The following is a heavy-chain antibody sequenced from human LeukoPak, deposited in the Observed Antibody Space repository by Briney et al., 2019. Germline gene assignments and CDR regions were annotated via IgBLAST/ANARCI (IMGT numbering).Heavy chain of an antibody. J-gene: IGHJ5*02. CDR3: AREVTGTTGWFDP. CDR2: INHSGST. CDR1: GGSFSGYY. Sequence: SETLSLTCAVYGGSFSGYYWSWIRQPPGKGLEWIGEINHSGSTNYNPSLKSRVTISVDTSKNQFSLKLSSVTAADTAVYYCAREVTGTTGWFDPWGQGTLVTVSS. V-gene: IGHV4-34*01. D-gene: IGHD1-20*01.